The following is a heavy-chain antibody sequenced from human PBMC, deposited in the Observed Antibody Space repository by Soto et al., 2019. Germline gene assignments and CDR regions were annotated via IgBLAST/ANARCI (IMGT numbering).Heavy chain of an antibody. CDR1: GGSISSYY. Sequence: SETLSLTCTVSGGSISSYYWSWIRQPPGKGLEWIGYIYYSGSTNYNPSLKSRVTISVDTSKNQFSLKLSSVTAADTAVYYCARVVVAARFDYWGQGTLVTVSS. CDR3: ARVVVAARFDY. D-gene: IGHD2-15*01. V-gene: IGHV4-59*01. J-gene: IGHJ4*02. CDR2: IYYSGST.